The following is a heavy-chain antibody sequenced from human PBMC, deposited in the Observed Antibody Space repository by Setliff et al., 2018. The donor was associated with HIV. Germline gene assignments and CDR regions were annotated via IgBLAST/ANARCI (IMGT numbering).Heavy chain of an antibody. J-gene: IGHJ6*03. V-gene: IGHV1-46*01. D-gene: IGHD1-26*01. CDR2: INPSGGST. CDR1: GYTFTNFY. Sequence: GASVKVSCKASGYTFTNFYIHWVRQAPGQGLEWLGMINPSGGSTTYAQKFQGRVTMTSDMSTSTVYMDLSSLGPEDTAMYYCARGGQYSGDYLPRDYYMDVWGKGTTVTVSS. CDR3: ARGGQYSGDYLPRDYYMDV.